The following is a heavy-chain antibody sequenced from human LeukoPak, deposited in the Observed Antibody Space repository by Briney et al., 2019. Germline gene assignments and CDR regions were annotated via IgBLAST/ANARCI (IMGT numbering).Heavy chain of an antibody. CDR3: ARQSYYYDSSGYYHDY. Sequence: PGGSLRLSCAASGFTFSGYWMHWVRQGPGKGLLWVSRINTDGSSTTYADSVKGRFTISRDNTKSTLYLQVNSLRAEDTAVYYCARQSYYYDSSGYYHDYWGQGTLVTVSS. CDR2: INTDGSST. J-gene: IGHJ4*02. V-gene: IGHV3-74*01. CDR1: GFTFSGYW. D-gene: IGHD3-22*01.